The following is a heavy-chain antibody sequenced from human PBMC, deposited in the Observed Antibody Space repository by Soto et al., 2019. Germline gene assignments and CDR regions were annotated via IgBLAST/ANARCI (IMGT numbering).Heavy chain of an antibody. CDR1: GYTFTSYD. Sequence: ASVKVSCKASGYTFTSYDIYWVRQATGQGLEWMGWMNPNTGNSGYAQKFQGRVTMTSDTSISTAHMELTTLTSDDTAFYYCARGVSAGVDYWGQGTLVTVSS. V-gene: IGHV1-8*01. J-gene: IGHJ4*02. D-gene: IGHD1-26*01. CDR3: ARGVSAGVDY. CDR2: MNPNTGNS.